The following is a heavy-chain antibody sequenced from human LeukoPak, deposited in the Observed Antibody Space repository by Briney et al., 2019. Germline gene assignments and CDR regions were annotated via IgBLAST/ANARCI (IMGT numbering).Heavy chain of an antibody. CDR2: IGNSDSTI. J-gene: IGHJ4*02. Sequence: GGSLRLSCAASGFTFSSYEMNWVRHAPGQGLESVSYIGNSDSTIYYADTVKGRFTISRDNAKNSLYLQMNSLRAEDTAVYYCARGSSSWQTPFDYWGQGTLVTVSS. V-gene: IGHV3-48*03. CDR3: ARGSSSWQTPFDY. CDR1: GFTFSSYE. D-gene: IGHD6-13*01.